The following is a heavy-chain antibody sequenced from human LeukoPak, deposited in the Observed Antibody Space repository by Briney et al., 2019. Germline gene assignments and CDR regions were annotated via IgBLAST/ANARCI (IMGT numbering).Heavy chain of an antibody. J-gene: IGHJ4*02. CDR3: ATDSSSWYFDF. D-gene: IGHD6-13*01. CDR1: GFTFNSNA. CDR2: ISGGGGSK. Sequence: GGSLRLSCAASGFTFNSNAMWWVCQAPGKGLEWVSGISGGGGSKSYADSVKGRFTISRDISKNTLHLQMNSLRVEDTAVYYFATDSSSWYFDFWGQGALVSVPS. V-gene: IGHV3-23*01.